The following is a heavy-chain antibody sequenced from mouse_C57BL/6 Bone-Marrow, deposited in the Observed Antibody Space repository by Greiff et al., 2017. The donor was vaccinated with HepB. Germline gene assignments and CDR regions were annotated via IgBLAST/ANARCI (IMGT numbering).Heavy chain of an antibody. CDR1: GFTFSDYY. D-gene: IGHD2-4*01. V-gene: IGHV5-16*01. Sequence: EVQLVESEGGLVQPGSSMKLSCTASGFTFSDYYMAWVRQVPEKGLEWVANINYDGSSTYYLDSLKSRFIISRDNAKNILYLQMSSLKSEDTATYYCARDLMDYYDYDVGAMDYWGQGTSVTVSS. CDR3: ARDLMDYYDYDVGAMDY. CDR2: INYDGSST. J-gene: IGHJ4*01.